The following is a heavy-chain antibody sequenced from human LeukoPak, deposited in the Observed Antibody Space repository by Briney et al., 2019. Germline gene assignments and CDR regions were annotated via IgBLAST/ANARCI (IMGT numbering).Heavy chain of an antibody. D-gene: IGHD2-15*01. V-gene: IGHV1-2*02. J-gene: IGHJ4*02. CDR1: LYTFTGYY. CDR2: INPNSGGT. Sequence: ASVKVSCKASLYTFTGYYMHGVRQAPGQGREWMGWINPNSGGTNYAQKFQGRGTMTRDTSISTAYMELSRLRSDDTAVYSCARDGVVVAASGYFDCWGQGALVTVSS. CDR3: ARDGVVVAASGYFDC.